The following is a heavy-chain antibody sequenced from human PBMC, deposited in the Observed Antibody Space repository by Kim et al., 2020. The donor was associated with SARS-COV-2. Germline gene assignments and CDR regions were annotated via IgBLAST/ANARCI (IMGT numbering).Heavy chain of an antibody. J-gene: IGHJ3*02. D-gene: IGHD1-1*01. CDR1: GFTITDSG. Sequence: YGFTITDSGMHWVLRASRIGLEWVGRIRSKVHGYAVAYSASVRGRFTIVRDDSRNTAYLQMNRLTTEDTAVYYCTRVPGTTLASCDAFD. CDR3: TRVPGTTLASCDAFD. V-gene: IGHV3-73*01. CDR2: IRSKVHGYAV.